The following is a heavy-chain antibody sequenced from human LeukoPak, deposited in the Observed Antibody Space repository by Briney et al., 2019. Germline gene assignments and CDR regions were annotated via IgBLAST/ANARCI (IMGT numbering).Heavy chain of an antibody. CDR3: AREYGDAILTGYYSY. D-gene: IGHD3-9*01. J-gene: IGHJ4*02. CDR1: GFTFSSYG. V-gene: IGHV3-30*02. Sequence: GGSLRLSCAASGFTFSSYGMHWVRQAPGKGLEWVAFIRYDGSNKYYADSVKGRFTISRDNSKNTLYLQMNSLRAEDTAVYYCAREYGDAILTGYYSYWGQGTLVTVSS. CDR2: IRYDGSNK.